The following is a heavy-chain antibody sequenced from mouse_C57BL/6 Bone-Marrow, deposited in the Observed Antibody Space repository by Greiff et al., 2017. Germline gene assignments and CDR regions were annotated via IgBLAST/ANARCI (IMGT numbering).Heavy chain of an antibody. CDR1: GYTFTSYW. J-gene: IGHJ4*01. D-gene: IGHD2-1*01. CDR3: ARGYYGNYVVYYAMDY. V-gene: IGHV1-69*01. Sequence: QVQLQQPGAELVMPGASVKLSCKASGYTFTSYWMHWVKQRPGQGLEWIGEIDPSDSYTNYNQKFKGKSTLTVDKSSSTAYMQLCSLTSEVSAVYYGARGYYGNYVVYYAMDYWGQGTSVTVSS. CDR2: IDPSDSYT.